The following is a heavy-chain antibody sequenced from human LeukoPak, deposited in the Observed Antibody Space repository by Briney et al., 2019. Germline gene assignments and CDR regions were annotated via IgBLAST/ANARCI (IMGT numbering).Heavy chain of an antibody. CDR1: GFTFSNYG. V-gene: IGHV3-30*02. CDR3: AKDSIVVVPAANDAFDI. CDR2: IRYDGSNK. Sequence: PGGSLRLSCAASGFTFSNYGMHWVRQAPGKGLEWVAFIRYDGSNKYYADSVKGRFTISRDNSKNTLYLQMNSLRAEDTAVYYCAKDSIVVVPAANDAFDIWGQGTMVTVSS. D-gene: IGHD2-2*01. J-gene: IGHJ3*02.